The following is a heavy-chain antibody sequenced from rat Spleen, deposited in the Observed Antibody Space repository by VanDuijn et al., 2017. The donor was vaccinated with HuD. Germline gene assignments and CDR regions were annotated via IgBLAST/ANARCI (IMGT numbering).Heavy chain of an antibody. CDR3: TRDPPGSSGVMDA. D-gene: IGHD5-1*01. CDR2: MWSGGTT. V-gene: IGHV2-4*01. J-gene: IGHJ4*01. Sequence: QVQLKESGPGLVQPSQTLSLTCTVSGFSLTSYGVSWVRQPPGKGLEWVGTMWSGGTTEYNSTLKSRLSISRDTSKNQVFLKMSSLQTDETGTYYWTRDPPGSSGVMDAWGQGASVTVSS. CDR1: GFSLTSYG.